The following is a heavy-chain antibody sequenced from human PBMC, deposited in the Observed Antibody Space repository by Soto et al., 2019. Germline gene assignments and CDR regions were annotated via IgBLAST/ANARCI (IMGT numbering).Heavy chain of an antibody. CDR2: ISAYNGNT. CDR1: GYTFTSYG. Sequence: ASVKVSCKASGYTFTSYGISWVRQAPGQGLEWMGWISAYNGNTNYAQKLQGRVTMTTDTSTSTAYMELRSLRSDDTAVYYCARGPYYYDSSGYYTYWGQGTLDTVSS. CDR3: ARGPYYYDSSGYYTY. D-gene: IGHD3-22*01. J-gene: IGHJ4*02. V-gene: IGHV1-18*01.